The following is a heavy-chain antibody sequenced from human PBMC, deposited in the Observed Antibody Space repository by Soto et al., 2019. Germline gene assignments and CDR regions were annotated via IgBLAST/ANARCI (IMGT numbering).Heavy chain of an antibody. J-gene: IGHJ4*02. CDR3: VRERYDYYDGGAFDY. CDR2: INSDGSIT. V-gene: IGHV3-74*01. Sequence: EVQLVESGGGLVQPGGSLRLSCAASGFTFSNYWMHWVRQAPGKGLIWVSRINSDGSITTYADSVKGRFTISRDNAKKTLYLQMNSLRAEDTAVYYCVRERYDYYDGGAFDYWGQGALVTVSS. D-gene: IGHD3-22*01. CDR1: GFTFSNYW.